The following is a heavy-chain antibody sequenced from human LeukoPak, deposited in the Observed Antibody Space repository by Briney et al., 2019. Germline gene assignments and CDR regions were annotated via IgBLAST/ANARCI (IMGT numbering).Heavy chain of an antibody. V-gene: IGHV1-2*02. CDR3: ASLFGGSYYHDY. Sequence: ASVKVSCEASGYTFTGYYMHWVRQAPGQGLEWMGWINPNSGGTNYAQKFQGRVTMTRDTSISTAYMELSRLRSDDTAVYYCASLFGGSYYHDYWGQGTLVTVSS. D-gene: IGHD1-26*01. J-gene: IGHJ4*02. CDR2: INPNSGGT. CDR1: GYTFTGYY.